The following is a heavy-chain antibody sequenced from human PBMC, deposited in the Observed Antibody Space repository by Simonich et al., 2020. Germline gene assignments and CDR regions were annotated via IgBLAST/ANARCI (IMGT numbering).Heavy chain of an antibody. Sequence: QLQLQESGPGLVKPSETLSLTCTVSGGSISSSSYYWGWIRQPPGKGLEGIGSIYYSRSTYYNPALKSRVTISVDTSKNQFSLKLSSVTAADTAVYYCVRHKGYCSGGSCYSHWYFDLWGRGTLVTVSS. V-gene: IGHV4-39*01. D-gene: IGHD2-15*01. J-gene: IGHJ2*01. CDR1: GGSISSSSYY. CDR3: VRHKGYCSGGSCYSHWYFDL. CDR2: IYYSRST.